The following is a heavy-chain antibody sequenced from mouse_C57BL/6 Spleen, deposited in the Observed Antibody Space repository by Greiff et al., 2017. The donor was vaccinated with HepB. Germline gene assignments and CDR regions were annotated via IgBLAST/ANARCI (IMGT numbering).Heavy chain of an antibody. CDR1: GYTFTDYA. J-gene: IGHJ1*03. Sequence: QVQLQQSGPELVRPGVSVKISCKGSGYTFTDYAMHWVKQSHAKSLEWIGVISTYYGDASYNQKFKDKATMTVDKSSSTAYMELARLTSEDSAVYYCARRSIYYDYDGDWYFDVWGTGTTVTVSS. CDR3: ARRSIYYDYDGDWYFDV. CDR2: ISTYYGDA. D-gene: IGHD2-4*01. V-gene: IGHV1-67*01.